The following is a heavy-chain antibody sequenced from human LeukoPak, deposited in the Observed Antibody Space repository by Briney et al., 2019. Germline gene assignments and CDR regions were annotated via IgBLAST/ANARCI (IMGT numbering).Heavy chain of an antibody. D-gene: IGHD2-21*01. V-gene: IGHV4-30-4*01. J-gene: IGHJ3*02. CDR1: GGSISSGDYY. Sequence: SETLSLTCTVSGGSISSGDYYWSWIRQPPGKGLEWIGYIYYSGSTYYNPSLKSRVTISVDTSKNQFSLKLSSVTAADTAVYYCARDVVLDAFDIWGQGTMVTVSS. CDR2: IYYSGST. CDR3: ARDVVLDAFDI.